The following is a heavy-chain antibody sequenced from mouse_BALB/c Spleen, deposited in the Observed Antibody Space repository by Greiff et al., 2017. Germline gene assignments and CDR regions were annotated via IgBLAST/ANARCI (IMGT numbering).Heavy chain of an antibody. D-gene: IGHD2-2*01. CDR3: ARGGLYYGNDNFDD. CDR2: LYPGNVNT. Sequence: QVQLQQSGPELVKPGASVRISCKASGYTFTSYYIHWVKQRPGQGLEWIGWLYPGNVNTKYNEKFKGKATLTADKSSSTAYMQLSSLTSEDSAVYFCARGGLYYGNDNFDDWGQGTTLTVSS. CDR1: GYTFTSYY. J-gene: IGHJ2*01. V-gene: IGHV1S56*01.